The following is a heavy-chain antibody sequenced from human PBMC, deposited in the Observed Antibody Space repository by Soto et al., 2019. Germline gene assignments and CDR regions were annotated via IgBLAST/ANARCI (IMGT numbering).Heavy chain of an antibody. CDR1: GYTFASYY. V-gene: IGHV1-46*01. J-gene: IGHJ4*02. Sequence: ASVKVSCKASGYTFASYYMHWVRQAPGQGLEWMGIINPSGGSTSYAQKFQGRVTMTRDTSTSTVYMELSSLRSEDTAVYYCARERYCSSTSCSVFDYWGQGTLVTVSS. D-gene: IGHD2-2*01. CDR3: ARERYCSSTSCSVFDY. CDR2: INPSGGST.